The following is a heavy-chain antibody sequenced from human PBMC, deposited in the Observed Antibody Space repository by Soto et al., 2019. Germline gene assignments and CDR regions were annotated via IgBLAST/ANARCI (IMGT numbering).Heavy chain of an antibody. CDR3: ARHNQDIVLMVYATPEQPFDP. CDR2: IDPSDSYT. CDR1: GYSFTSYW. Sequence: PGESLKISCKGSGYSFTSYWISWVRQMPGKGLEWMGRIDPSDSYTNYSPSFQGHVTISADKSISTAYLQWSSLKASDTAMYYCARHNQDIVLMVYATPEQPFDPWGQGTLVTVSS. V-gene: IGHV5-10-1*01. J-gene: IGHJ5*02. D-gene: IGHD2-8*01.